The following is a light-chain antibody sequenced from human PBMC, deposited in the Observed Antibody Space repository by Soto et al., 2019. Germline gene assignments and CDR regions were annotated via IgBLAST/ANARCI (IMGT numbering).Light chain of an antibody. CDR3: SSYTTSNTRQIV. J-gene: IGLJ1*01. V-gene: IGLV2-14*03. CDR1: SRDVGGYNY. Sequence: QSLLTQPASVSGSPGQSITISCTRTSRDVGGYNYVSWYQHHPGKAPKLIIYDVTSRPSGVSIRFSGSKSDNTASLTISGLQPEDEADYHCSSYTTSNTRQIVFGTGTKVTVL. CDR2: DVT.